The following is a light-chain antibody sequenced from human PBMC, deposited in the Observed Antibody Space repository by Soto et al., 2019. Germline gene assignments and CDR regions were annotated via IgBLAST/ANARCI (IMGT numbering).Light chain of an antibody. J-gene: IGLJ2*01. Sequence: QSVLTQPPSVSGAPGQRVSISCTGSSSNIGAGYGVHWYQQLPGTAPKVLIYGDSNRPSGVPDRFSGSKSGTSVSLAITGLQAEDDADYYCQSYDSSLSGSVFGGGTKLTVL. CDR3: QSYDSSLSGSV. CDR1: SSNIGAGYG. V-gene: IGLV1-40*01. CDR2: GDS.